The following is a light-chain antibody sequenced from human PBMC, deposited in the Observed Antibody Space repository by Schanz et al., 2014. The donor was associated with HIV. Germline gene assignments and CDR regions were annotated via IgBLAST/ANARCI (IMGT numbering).Light chain of an antibody. CDR1: SSDVGGYNY. CDR2: EVI. CDR3: SSYAGSRDV. J-gene: IGLJ1*01. V-gene: IGLV2-8*01. Sequence: QSALTQPPSASGSPGQSVTISCTGTSSDVGGYNYVSWYQQHPGKAPKLMIYEVIKRPSGVPDRFSGSKSGNTASLTVSGLQAEDEADYYCSSYAGSRDVFGTGTKLTVL.